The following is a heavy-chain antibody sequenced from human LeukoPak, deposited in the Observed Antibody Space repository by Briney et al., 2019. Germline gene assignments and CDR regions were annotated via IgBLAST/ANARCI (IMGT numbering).Heavy chain of an antibody. J-gene: IGHJ4*02. CDR3: AKAPTYASYFDY. CDR1: GFTFDDYA. D-gene: IGHD2-2*01. Sequence: GGSLRLCCSASGFTFDDYAMHWVRQAPGKGLEWVSGISWNGNSVDYADSVKGRFTISRDNAKNSLYLQMNSLRAEDTALYYCAKAPTYASYFDYWGQGTLVTVSS. CDR2: ISWNGNSV. V-gene: IGHV3-9*01.